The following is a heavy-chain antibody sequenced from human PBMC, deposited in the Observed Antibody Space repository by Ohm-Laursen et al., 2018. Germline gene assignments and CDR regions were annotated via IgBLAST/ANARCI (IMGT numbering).Heavy chain of an antibody. Sequence: GSLRLSCAASGFTFSSYSMNWVRQAPGEGLVWVSRITSDGTSTAYADSVRGRFTISRDTAKNTLYLQMNSLRVEDTAVYYCARLSSGWSYWGQGTLVTVSS. V-gene: IGHV3-74*01. CDR1: GFTFSSYS. CDR3: ARLSSGWSY. CDR2: ITSDGTST. J-gene: IGHJ4*02. D-gene: IGHD6-19*01.